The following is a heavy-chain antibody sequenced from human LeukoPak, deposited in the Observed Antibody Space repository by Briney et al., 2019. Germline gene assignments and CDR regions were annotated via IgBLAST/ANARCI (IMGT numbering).Heavy chain of an antibody. V-gene: IGHV4-4*02. CDR2: IYHSGST. CDR3: ARTHCSGGSCYPGKYYFDY. CDR1: GGSISSSNW. J-gene: IGHJ4*02. D-gene: IGHD2-15*01. Sequence: SGTLSLTCAVSGGSISSSNWWSWVRQPPGKGLEWIGEIYHSGSTNYNPSLKSRVTISVDKSKNQFSLKLSSVTAADTAVYYCARTHCSGGSCYPGKYYFDYWGQGTLVTVSS.